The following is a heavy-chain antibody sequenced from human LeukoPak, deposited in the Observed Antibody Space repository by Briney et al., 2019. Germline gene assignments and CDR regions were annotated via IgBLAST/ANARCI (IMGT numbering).Heavy chain of an antibody. D-gene: IGHD2-15*01. Sequence: PSETLSLTCTVSGGSVSSGSYYWSWIRQPPGKGLEWIGYIYYSGSTNYNPSLKSRVTISVDTSKNQFSLKLSSVTAADTAVYYCARSSLGYCSGGSCPRGFYPWGQGTLVTVSS. CDR3: ARSSLGYCSGGSCPRGFYP. CDR1: GGSVSSGSYY. CDR2: IYYSGST. V-gene: IGHV4-61*01. J-gene: IGHJ5*02.